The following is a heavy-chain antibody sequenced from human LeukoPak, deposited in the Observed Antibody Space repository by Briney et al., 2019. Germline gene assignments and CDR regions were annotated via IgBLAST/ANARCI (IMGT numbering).Heavy chain of an antibody. D-gene: IGHD3-10*01. Sequence: GRSLRLSCAASGFTFSSYGMHWVRQAPGKGLEWVAVISYDGSNKYYADSVKGRFTISRDNFKNTLYLQMNSLRAEDTAVYYCANSDGWFGELLTFQHWGQGTLVTVSS. CDR3: ANSDGWFGELLTFQH. CDR1: GFTFSSYG. J-gene: IGHJ1*01. CDR2: ISYDGSNK. V-gene: IGHV3-30*18.